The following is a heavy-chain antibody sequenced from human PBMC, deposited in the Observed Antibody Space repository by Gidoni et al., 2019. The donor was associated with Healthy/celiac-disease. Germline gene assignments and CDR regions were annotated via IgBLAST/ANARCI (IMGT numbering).Heavy chain of an antibody. CDR1: GFTFSSYA. D-gene: IGHD6-6*01. J-gene: IGHJ5*02. CDR3: AKDKAARPSGWFDP. CDR2: ISGSGGRT. V-gene: IGHV3-23*01. Sequence: EVQLLESGGGWVQTGGSLRLSCEAAGFTFSSYAMSWVRQAPGTGLEWVSAISGSGGRTYYSDSLKGRFTISRDNSKNTLYLQLNSLRSEDTAVFYCAKDKAARPSGWFDPWGQGTLVTVSS.